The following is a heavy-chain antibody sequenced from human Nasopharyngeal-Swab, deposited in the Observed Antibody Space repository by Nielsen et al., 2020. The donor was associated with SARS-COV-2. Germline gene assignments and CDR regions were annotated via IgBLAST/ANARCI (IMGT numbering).Heavy chain of an antibody. Sequence: SETLSLTCTVSGGSISSGGYYWSWIRQHPGKGLEWIGYIYCSGSTYYNPSLKSRVTISVDTSKNQFSLKLSSVTAADTAVYYCAREALKELLWFGESSSYYGMDVWGQGTTVTVSS. CDR1: GGSISSGGYY. J-gene: IGHJ6*02. CDR2: IYCSGST. CDR3: AREALKELLWFGESSSYYGMDV. V-gene: IGHV4-31*03. D-gene: IGHD3-10*01.